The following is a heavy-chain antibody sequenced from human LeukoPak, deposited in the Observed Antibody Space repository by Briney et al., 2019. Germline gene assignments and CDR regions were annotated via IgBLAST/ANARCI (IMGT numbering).Heavy chain of an antibody. CDR2: ISGSGVTT. D-gene: IGHD3-22*01. Sequence: GGSLRLSCAAPGFTFSSCAMSSVRQAPGEGVGWVSAISGSGVTTNYADSVKGRCTISRDNTKSTLYLQMNSLGAGDTAAYYCAREDSSVYCSFDYWGQGSLVTVPS. CDR1: GFTFSSCA. J-gene: IGHJ4*02. V-gene: IGHV3-23*01. CDR3: AREDSSVYCSFDY.